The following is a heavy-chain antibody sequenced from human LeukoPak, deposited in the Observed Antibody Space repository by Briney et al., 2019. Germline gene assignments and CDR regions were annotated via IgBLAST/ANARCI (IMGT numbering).Heavy chain of an antibody. CDR2: ISYDGSNK. D-gene: IGHD5-12*01. CDR3: ARVVSGGYVGSIAPLDY. Sequence: SGGSLRLSCAASGFTFSSYGMHWVRQAPGKGLEWVAVISYDGSNKYYADSVKGRFTISRDNSKNTLYLQMNSLRAEDTAVYYCARVVSGGYVGSIAPLDYWGQGTLVTVSS. CDR1: GFTFSSYG. V-gene: IGHV3-30*03. J-gene: IGHJ4*02.